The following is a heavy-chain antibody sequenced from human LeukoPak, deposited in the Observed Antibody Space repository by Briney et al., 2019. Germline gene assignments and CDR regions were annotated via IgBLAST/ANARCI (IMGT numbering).Heavy chain of an antibody. V-gene: IGHV4-59*12. Sequence: PSETLSLTCTVSGGSISSYYWSWIRQPPGKGLEWIGYIYYSGSTNYNPSLKSRVTMPVDTSKNQFSLKLSSVTAADTAVYYCARVSLVRGAPDYYFDYWGQGTLVTVSS. CDR1: GGSISSYY. J-gene: IGHJ4*02. CDR2: IYYSGST. CDR3: ARVSLVRGAPDYYFDY. D-gene: IGHD3-10*01.